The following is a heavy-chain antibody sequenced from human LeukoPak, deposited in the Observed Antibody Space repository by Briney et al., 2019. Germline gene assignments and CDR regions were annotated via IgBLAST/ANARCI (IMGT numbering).Heavy chain of an antibody. J-gene: IGHJ4*02. D-gene: IGHD1-26*01. CDR3: ARGQIVGVQGDF. V-gene: IGHV3-30*04. Sequence: GRSLRLSCAASGFTFSSYAMYWVRQSPGKGLEWVAVISYDGSNKYYADSVKGRFTISRDNSKNTLYLQMNSLTAEDTAVYYCARGQIVGVQGDFWGQGTLVTVSS. CDR1: GFTFSSYA. CDR2: ISYDGSNK.